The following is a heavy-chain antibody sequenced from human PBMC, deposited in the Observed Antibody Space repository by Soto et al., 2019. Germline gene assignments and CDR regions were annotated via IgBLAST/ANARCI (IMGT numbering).Heavy chain of an antibody. Sequence: EVQLVESGGGLVKPGGSLRLSCAASGFTFSSYSMNWVRQAPGKGLEWVSSISSSSSYIYYADSVKGRCTISRDNAKNSLYLQMNSLRAEDTAVYYCARGTYCGGDCYSAGIDYWGQGTLVTVSS. CDR1: GFTFSSYS. CDR3: ARGTYCGGDCYSAGIDY. D-gene: IGHD2-21*02. J-gene: IGHJ4*02. V-gene: IGHV3-21*01. CDR2: ISSSSSYI.